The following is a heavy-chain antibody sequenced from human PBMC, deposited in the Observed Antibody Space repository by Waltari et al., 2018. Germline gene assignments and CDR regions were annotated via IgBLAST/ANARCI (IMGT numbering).Heavy chain of an antibody. J-gene: IGHJ5*02. CDR2: RNPNSGTT. V-gene: IGHV1-8*01. D-gene: IGHD3-10*01. CDR3: ARSPMVRGVIITRWFDP. CDR1: GYTFTSYD. Sequence: QVQLVQSGAEVKKPGASVKVSCKASGYTFTSYDINWVRQATGQGLEWMGWRNPNSGTTGYAQKFQGRVTMTRNTSISTAYMELSSLRSEDTAVYYCARSPMVRGVIITRWFDPWGQGTLVTVSS.